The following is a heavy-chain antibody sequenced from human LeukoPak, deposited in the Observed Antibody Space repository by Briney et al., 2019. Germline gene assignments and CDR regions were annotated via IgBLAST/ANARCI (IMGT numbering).Heavy chain of an antibody. CDR1: GFTFSSYE. J-gene: IGHJ4*02. Sequence: PGGSLRLSCAASGFTFSSYEMNWVRQAPGKGLEWVSYISSSGSTIYYADSVKGRFTISRDNAKNSLYLQMNSLRAEDTAVYYCARGYDSSGYYSPAGFDYWGQGTLVTVSS. D-gene: IGHD3-22*01. CDR3: ARGYDSSGYYSPAGFDY. V-gene: IGHV3-48*03. CDR2: ISSSGSTI.